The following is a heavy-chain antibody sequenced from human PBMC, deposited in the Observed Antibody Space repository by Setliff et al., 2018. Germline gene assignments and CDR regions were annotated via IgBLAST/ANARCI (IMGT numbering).Heavy chain of an antibody. CDR1: GGTFSNYA. CDR3: VASPSNKNGHFEY. CDR2: IIPMFRSG. Sequence: SVKVSCKASGGTFSNYAISWVRQAPGQGLEWMGGIIPMFRSGNYAQRFQGRFTISRDNIKNTAFLQMNSLRADDTAMYYCVASPSNKNGHFEYWGQGTLVTVSS. V-gene: IGHV1-69*05. J-gene: IGHJ4*02.